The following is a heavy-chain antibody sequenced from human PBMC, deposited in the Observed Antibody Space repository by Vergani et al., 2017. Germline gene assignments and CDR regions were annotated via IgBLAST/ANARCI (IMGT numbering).Heavy chain of an antibody. CDR3: VRVFYSSGSYVFFV. CDR2: IKSDGSIT. CDR1: GFSFNSYW. D-gene: IGHD6-19*01. Sequence: DVHLAESGGGFFQPGGSLRLSCSASGFSFNSYWMHWVRQVPGKGLLWVSRIKSDGSITAYADSVKGRFTISRDNAQNTLYLQMNSLRAEDTAVYFCVRVFYSSGSYVFFVWGQGTLVTVSS. J-gene: IGHJ4*02. V-gene: IGHV3-74*03.